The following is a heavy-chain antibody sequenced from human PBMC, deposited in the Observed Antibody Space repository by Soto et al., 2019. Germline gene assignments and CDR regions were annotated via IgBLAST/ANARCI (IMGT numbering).Heavy chain of an antibody. D-gene: IGHD3-9*01. Sequence: QVTLKESGPVLVKPTEPLTLTCTVSGFSLSNARMGVSWIRQPPGKALEWLAHIFSNDEKSYSTSLKSRLTISKDTSKSQVVLTMTNMDPVDTATYYCARTKRTYYDILTGYPIPYLIDYWGQGTLVTVSS. CDR1: GFSLSNARMG. CDR3: ARTKRTYYDILTGYPIPYLIDY. V-gene: IGHV2-26*01. CDR2: IFSNDEK. J-gene: IGHJ4*02.